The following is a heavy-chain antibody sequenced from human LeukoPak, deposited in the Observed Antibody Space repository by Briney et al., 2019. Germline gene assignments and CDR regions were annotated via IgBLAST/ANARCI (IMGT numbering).Heavy chain of an antibody. J-gene: IGHJ6*02. CDR1: GFTFSSYP. D-gene: IGHD3-22*01. CDR3: ARDTTNYYDSSGYYYYYGMDV. CDR2: ISSDGSNK. V-gene: IGHV3-30*14. Sequence: PGRSLRLSCAASGFTFSSYPMHWVRQAPGKGLEWVALISSDGSNKYYADSVKGRFTISRDNSKNTLYLQMNSLRAEDTAVYYCARDTTNYYDSSGYYYYYGMDVWGQGTTVTVSS.